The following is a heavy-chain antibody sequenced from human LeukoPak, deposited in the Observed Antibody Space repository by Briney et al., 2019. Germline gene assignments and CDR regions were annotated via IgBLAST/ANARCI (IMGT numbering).Heavy chain of an antibody. Sequence: SETLSLTCTVSGYSISSGYYWSWIRQPPGKGLEWIGEINHSGSTNYNPSLKSRVTISVDTSKNQFSLKLSSVTAADTAVYYCARRVVPAAMWGNYYYYYYMDVWGKGTTVTVSS. CDR2: INHSGST. V-gene: IGHV4-38-2*02. J-gene: IGHJ6*03. CDR1: GYSISSGYY. CDR3: ARRVVPAAMWGNYYYYYYMDV. D-gene: IGHD2-2*01.